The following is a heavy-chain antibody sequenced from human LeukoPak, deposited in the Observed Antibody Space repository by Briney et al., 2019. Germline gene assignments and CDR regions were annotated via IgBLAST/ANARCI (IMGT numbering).Heavy chain of an antibody. V-gene: IGHV3-64D*09. CDR1: GFTFSSYA. D-gene: IGHD5-24*01. CDR3: AFLGGGWLDAFDI. Sequence: GGSLRLSCSASGFTFSSYAMHWVRQASGKGLEYVSTISSSGGSTYYIDSVKGRFTISRDSSKNTLYLQISSLRAEDTAVYYCAFLGGGWLDAFDIWGQGTMVTVSS. J-gene: IGHJ3*02. CDR2: ISSSGGST.